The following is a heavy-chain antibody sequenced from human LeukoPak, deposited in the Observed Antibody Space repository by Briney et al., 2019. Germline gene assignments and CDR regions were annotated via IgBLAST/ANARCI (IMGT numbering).Heavy chain of an antibody. CDR1: GFTFSRYK. D-gene: IGHD2-15*01. CDR2: ISLSGSTT. CDR3: ARQRGYCSGGNCYFDY. J-gene: IGHJ4*02. Sequence: GGSLRLSCAASGFTFSRYKMHWIRQAPEKGLEWVSYISLSGSTTYYADSVQGRFTIPRDNSKNTLYLQMNSLRGEDTAVYYCARQRGYCSGGNCYFDYWSQGTLVTVSS. V-gene: IGHV3-48*03.